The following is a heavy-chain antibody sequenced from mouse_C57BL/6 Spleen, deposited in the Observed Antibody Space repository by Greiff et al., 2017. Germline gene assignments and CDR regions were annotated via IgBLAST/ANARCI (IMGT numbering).Heavy chain of an antibody. Sequence: QVQLKESGAELARPGASVKLSCKASGYTFPSFGISLVKQRTGPGLGWIGEVYPRSGNTYYNEKFKGKATLTADKSSSTAYMELRSLTSEDSAVYFCARDYGSSYGYFDVWGTGTTVTVSS. CDR2: VYPRSGNT. V-gene: IGHV1-81*01. D-gene: IGHD1-1*01. CDR1: GYTFPSFG. J-gene: IGHJ1*03. CDR3: ARDYGSSYGYFDV.